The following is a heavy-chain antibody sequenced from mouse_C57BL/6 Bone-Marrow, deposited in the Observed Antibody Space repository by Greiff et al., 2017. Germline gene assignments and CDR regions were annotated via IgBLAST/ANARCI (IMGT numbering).Heavy chain of an antibody. CDR2: IDPENGDT. V-gene: IGHV14-4*01. CDR3: TGDDGYYVFAY. CDR1: GFNIKDDY. J-gene: IGHJ3*01. Sequence: VQLQQSGAELVRPGASVKLSCTASGFNIKDDYMHWVKQRPEQGLEWIGWIDPENGDTEYASKFQGKATITADTSSNTAYLQLSSLTSEDTAVYYCTGDDGYYVFAYWGQGTLVTVSA. D-gene: IGHD2-3*01.